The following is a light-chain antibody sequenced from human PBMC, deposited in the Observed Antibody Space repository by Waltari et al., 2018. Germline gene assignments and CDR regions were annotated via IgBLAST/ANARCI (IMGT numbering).Light chain of an antibody. CDR3: QQDYNLPRT. V-gene: IGKV3D-7*01. Sequence: EIVMTQSPATLSLSPGESATLSCRASQSVSSSYLSWYQQKPGQAPRLLIYGASTRATGIPVRFSGSGSGTDFTLTISSLQPEDFAVYYCQQDYNLPRTFGQGTKLEIK. J-gene: IGKJ2*02. CDR1: QSVSSSY. CDR2: GAS.